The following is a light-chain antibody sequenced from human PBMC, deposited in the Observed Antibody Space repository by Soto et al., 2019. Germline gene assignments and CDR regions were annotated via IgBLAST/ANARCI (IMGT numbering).Light chain of an antibody. CDR1: HSVSSY. V-gene: IGKV3-11*01. CDR2: DAS. Sequence: EIVLTQSPATLSLSPGESATLSCRASHSVSSYLVWYQQKPGQAPRLLIYDASNRATGIPARFSGSGSGTDFTLTISSLEPEAFAVYYCQQRSSWPPITFGQGTRLEIK. J-gene: IGKJ5*01. CDR3: QQRSSWPPIT.